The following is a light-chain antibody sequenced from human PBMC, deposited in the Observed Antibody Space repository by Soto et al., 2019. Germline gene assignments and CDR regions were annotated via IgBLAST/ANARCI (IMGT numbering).Light chain of an antibody. CDR1: QSLLHSNGYNY. J-gene: IGKJ1*01. CDR2: LGS. CDR3: MKVLQTPPT. Sequence: DIVMTQSPLSLPVTPGEPASISCRSSQSLLHSNGYNYLDWYLQKPGQSPQLLIYLGSHRASGVADRFSGSGSGKDFTLKSSRVDAEDVGVYYCMKVLQTPPTFGQGTKVEIK. V-gene: IGKV2-28*01.